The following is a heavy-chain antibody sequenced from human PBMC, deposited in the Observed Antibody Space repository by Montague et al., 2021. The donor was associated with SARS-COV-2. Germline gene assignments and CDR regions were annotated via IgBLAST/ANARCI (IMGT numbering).Heavy chain of an antibody. CDR1: GFTSRTYA. Sequence: SLRLSCAATGFTSRTYAMTWVRQAPEKGLEWVSSISGTGGSTYYADSVKGRFSISRDKSKNTLYLQMNSLRAKDTAIYYCAADAKFSVATIPGYWGQGTLVTVSS. CDR2: ISGTGGST. J-gene: IGHJ4*02. CDR3: AADAKFSVATIPGY. D-gene: IGHD5-12*01. V-gene: IGHV3-23*01.